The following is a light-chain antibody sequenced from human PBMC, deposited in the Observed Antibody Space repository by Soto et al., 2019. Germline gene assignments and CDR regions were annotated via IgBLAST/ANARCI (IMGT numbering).Light chain of an antibody. J-gene: IGLJ2*01. CDR3: RSYTSRDTVI. V-gene: IGLV2-14*01. CDR2: EIS. Sequence: QGALTQTASVSGSPGQSITISCSGTSSDVGAYDHVSWYQQYPGKAPKFIIFEISNRPSGISSRFSGSRSGNTASLTISRLQAEDEAYYYCRSYTSRDTVIFGGGTKVTVL. CDR1: SSDVGAYDH.